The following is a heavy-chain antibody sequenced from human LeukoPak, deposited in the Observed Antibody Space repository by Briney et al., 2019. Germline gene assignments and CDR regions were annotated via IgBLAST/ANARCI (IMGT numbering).Heavy chain of an antibody. CDR2: TYPGDSDT. V-gene: IGHV5-51*01. Sequence: GESLKISCKGSGYSFTSYWIGWVRQMPGKGLEWMGITYPGDSDTRYSPSFQGQVTISADKSISTAYLQWSSLKASDTAMYYCARHPEGYSSSWFMDPYYFDYWGQGTLVTVSS. D-gene: IGHD6-13*01. J-gene: IGHJ4*02. CDR3: ARHPEGYSSSWFMDPYYFDY. CDR1: GYSFTSYW.